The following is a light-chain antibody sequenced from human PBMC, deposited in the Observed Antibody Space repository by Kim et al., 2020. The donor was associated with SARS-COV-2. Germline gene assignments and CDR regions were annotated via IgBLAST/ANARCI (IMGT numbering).Light chain of an antibody. Sequence: DIQMTQSPSSLSASVGDRVTITCRASQDISNSLAWFQQRPGKAPKSLIYAASRLQGGVPSRFSGSGSGTDFTLTISSLQPEDFATYYCQHYKSYPFAFGPGTKVDSK. V-gene: IGKV1-16*01. CDR3: QHYKSYPFA. CDR1: QDISNS. J-gene: IGKJ3*01. CDR2: AAS.